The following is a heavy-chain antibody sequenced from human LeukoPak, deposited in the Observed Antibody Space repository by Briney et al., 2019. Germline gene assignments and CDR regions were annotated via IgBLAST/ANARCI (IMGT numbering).Heavy chain of an antibody. Sequence: ASVKVSCKASGYTFTSYDINWVRQATGQGLEWMGWMNPDSGNTDYAQKFQGRVTITRNTSISTAYVELSSLRSEDTAVYYCARGGYYYGSGSSPPFDYWGQGTLVTVSS. CDR3: ARGGYYYGSGSSPPFDY. CDR1: GYTFTSYD. V-gene: IGHV1-8*03. CDR2: MNPDSGNT. D-gene: IGHD3-10*01. J-gene: IGHJ4*02.